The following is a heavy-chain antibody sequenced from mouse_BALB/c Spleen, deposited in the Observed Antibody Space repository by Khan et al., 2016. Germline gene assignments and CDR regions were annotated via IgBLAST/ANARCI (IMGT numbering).Heavy chain of an antibody. D-gene: IGHD2-14*01. J-gene: IGHJ4*01. V-gene: IGHV5-17*02. CDR3: ARAGSYRHDGAMDY. Sequence: EVQLQESGGGLVQPGGSRKLSCAASGFTFSRFGIHWVRQAPEKGLEWVAYISSGSSNIYYEDKVKGRFTISRDNPKNTLFLQMTSLRSEDTAMYYCARAGSYRHDGAMDYWGQGTSVTVSS. CDR2: ISSGSSNI. CDR1: GFTFSRFG.